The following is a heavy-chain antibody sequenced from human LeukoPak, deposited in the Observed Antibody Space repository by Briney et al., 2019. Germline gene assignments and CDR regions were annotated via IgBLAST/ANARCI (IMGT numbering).Heavy chain of an antibody. V-gene: IGHV3-23*01. CDR3: TTFYGSGSWDY. CDR2: ISGGGGII. Sequence: GGSLRLSCAASGFTFSSYAMSWVRQAPGKGLECVSIISGGGGIIYYADSVKGRFTISRDNSKNTLYLQMNSLKTEDTAVYYCTTFYGSGSWDYWGQGTLVTVSS. J-gene: IGHJ4*02. CDR1: GFTFSSYA. D-gene: IGHD3-10*01.